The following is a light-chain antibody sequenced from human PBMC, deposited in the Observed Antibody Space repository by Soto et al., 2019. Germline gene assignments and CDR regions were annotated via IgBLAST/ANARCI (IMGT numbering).Light chain of an antibody. CDR1: QSVSSN. Sequence: EIVMMQSPATLSVSPGERATLSCRASQSVSSNLAWYQQKPGQAPRLLIYDASTRATGIPARFSGSGSGTEFTLTISSLQSEDFAVYYCQQYNNWPPAFGQGTKVDIK. V-gene: IGKV3-15*01. CDR2: DAS. CDR3: QQYNNWPPA. J-gene: IGKJ1*01.